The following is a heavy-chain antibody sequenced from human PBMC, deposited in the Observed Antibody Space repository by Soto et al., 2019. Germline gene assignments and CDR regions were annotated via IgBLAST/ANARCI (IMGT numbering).Heavy chain of an antibody. J-gene: IGHJ5*02. CDR1: GGSLSSYY. CDR2: IYPSGST. CDR3: GRTYSSIWIWWFDP. Sequence: PSETLPLPCTVSGGSLSSYYWSWIRQPAGKGLEWIGRIYPSGSTNYNPSLKSRATMSVDTSKNQSSLKVGSVTASDTAGYYCGRTYSSIWIWWFDPWGQGTLVTVSS. D-gene: IGHD6-13*01. V-gene: IGHV4-4*07.